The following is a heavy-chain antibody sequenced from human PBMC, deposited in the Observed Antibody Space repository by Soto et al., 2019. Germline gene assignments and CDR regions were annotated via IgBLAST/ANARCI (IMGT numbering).Heavy chain of an antibody. D-gene: IGHD3-9*01. CDR1: ACSLTNTGVT. CDR3: AHSHFEILIGPLDP. J-gene: IGHJ5*02. CDR2: MYWHDDK. V-gene: IGHV2-5*01. Sequence: SRPTLESHTQTLTIPCTFSACSLTNTGVTVGWIRQPPGKALEWLALMYWHDDKRYNPSLRNRLTIAKDTSKNRVVLTLANVGPVDTATYFCAHSHFEILIGPLDPWGRGTPVTDS.